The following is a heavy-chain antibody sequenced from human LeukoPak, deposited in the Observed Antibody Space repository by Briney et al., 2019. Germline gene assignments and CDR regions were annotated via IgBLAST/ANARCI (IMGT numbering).Heavy chain of an antibody. Sequence: GGSLRLSCAASGFTFDEYAMHWVRQAPGKGLEWVSGISYGSDTIGYVDSVKGRFTISRDNAKNSLFLKTDTLRGDDTGIYYCARDPNVLGITPYYFDFWGQGTLVTVSS. J-gene: IGHJ4*02. CDR2: ISYGSDTI. D-gene: IGHD3-10*02. CDR1: GFTFDEYA. CDR3: ARDPNVLGITPYYFDF. V-gene: IGHV3-9*01.